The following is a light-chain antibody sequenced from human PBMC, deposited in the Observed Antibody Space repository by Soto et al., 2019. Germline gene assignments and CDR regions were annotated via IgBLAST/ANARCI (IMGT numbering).Light chain of an antibody. CDR3: QQYNNWPGT. CDR2: GAS. CDR1: QSVSSN. V-gene: IGKV3-15*01. J-gene: IGKJ1*01. Sequence: MTQSPSTLSASVGDRVTITCRASQSVSSNLAWYQQKPGQAPRLLIYGASTRATGIPARFSGSGSGTEFTLTISSLQSEDFAVYYCQQYNNWPGTFGQGTKVEIK.